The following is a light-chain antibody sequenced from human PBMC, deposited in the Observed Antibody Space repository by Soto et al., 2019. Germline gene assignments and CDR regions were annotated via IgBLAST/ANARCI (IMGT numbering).Light chain of an antibody. J-gene: IGKJ5*01. Sequence: DIQMTQSPSSLSAFVGDRVTITCRASQDITNYLAWFQQKPGKAPKPLIFAASELQGGVPSRFSGSGSGTDFTLTIISLQPEDLATYYCQQYSRYPITVGQGTRLEIK. CDR1: QDITNY. CDR2: AAS. V-gene: IGKV1-16*01. CDR3: QQYSRYPIT.